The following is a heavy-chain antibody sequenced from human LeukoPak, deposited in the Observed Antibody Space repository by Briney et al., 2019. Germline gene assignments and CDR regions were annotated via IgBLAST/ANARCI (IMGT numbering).Heavy chain of an antibody. Sequence: TGGSLRLSCAASGFIFSSFGMHWVRQAPGKGLEWVAVIWYDGSKIHYVDSVKGRFTISRDNSKNTLYLQMNSLRGEDTAVYYCARGFGGSSVALDYWGQGTLITVSS. J-gene: IGHJ4*02. V-gene: IGHV3-33*01. D-gene: IGHD1-26*01. CDR1: GFIFSSFG. CDR2: IWYDGSKI. CDR3: ARGFGGSSVALDY.